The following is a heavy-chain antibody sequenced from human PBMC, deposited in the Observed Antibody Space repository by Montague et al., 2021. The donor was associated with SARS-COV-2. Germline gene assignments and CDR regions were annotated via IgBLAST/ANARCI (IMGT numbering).Heavy chain of an antibody. CDR2: VRDSGTT. CDR3: ARFFRVGTSSAFDH. V-gene: IGHV4-59*08. D-gene: IGHD3-10*01. Sequence: SETLSLTCGVSGASIMGYHWSWVRKPPGRGLEWIGDVRDSGTTTYNPSLNNRITISIDTSKAQFSLILTSVDAADTAVYYCARFFRVGTSSAFDHWGQGTLVTVSS. J-gene: IGHJ5*02. CDR1: GASIMGYH.